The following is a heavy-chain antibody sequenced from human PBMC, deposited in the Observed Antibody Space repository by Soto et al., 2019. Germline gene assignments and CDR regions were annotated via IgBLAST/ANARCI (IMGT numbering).Heavy chain of an antibody. D-gene: IGHD2-21*02. CDR2: INPSGGHT. CDR1: GNTFSNYY. J-gene: IGHJ4*02. Sequence: QVQLVQSGAEVKKPGASVKVSCKASGNTFSNYYIHWVRQAPGQGLEWMGTINPSGGHTTYAQKFLGRVTMTRDSSTSTLYMELTSLRFVDTAVYSCARGGHVVVVTAAFDYWGQGTLVTVSS. CDR3: ARGGHVVVVTAAFDY. V-gene: IGHV1-46*03.